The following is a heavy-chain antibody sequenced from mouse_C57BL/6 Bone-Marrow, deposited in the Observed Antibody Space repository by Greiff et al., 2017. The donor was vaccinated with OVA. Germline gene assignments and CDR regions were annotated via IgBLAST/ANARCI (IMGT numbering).Heavy chain of an antibody. CDR1: GFTFSSYA. D-gene: IGHD1-1*01. V-gene: IGHV5-4*03. Sequence: EVMLVESGGGLVKPGGSLKLSCAASGFTFSSYAMSWVRQTPEKRLEWVATISDGGSYTYYPDNVKGRFTISRDNAKNNLYLQMSHLKSEDTAMYYCAIIYYYGSPWCAYWGQGTLVTVSA. CDR2: ISDGGSYT. CDR3: AIIYYYGSPWCAY. J-gene: IGHJ3*01.